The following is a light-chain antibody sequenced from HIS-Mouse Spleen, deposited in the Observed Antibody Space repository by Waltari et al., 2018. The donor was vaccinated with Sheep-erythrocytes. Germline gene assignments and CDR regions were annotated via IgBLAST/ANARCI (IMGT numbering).Light chain of an antibody. CDR3: QSADSSGTYV. CDR1: ALPKQY. V-gene: IGLV3-25*03. CDR2: KDS. Sequence: SYELTQPPSVSVSPGQTARTTCSGDALPKQYAYWYQQKPGQPPVVVIYKDSERPSGIPERFSGSSSATTVTLAISGVQAEDEADDYCQSADSSGTYVFGTGTKVTVL. J-gene: IGLJ1*01.